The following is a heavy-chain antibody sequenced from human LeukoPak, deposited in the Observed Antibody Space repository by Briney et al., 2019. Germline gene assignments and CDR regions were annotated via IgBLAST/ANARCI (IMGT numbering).Heavy chain of an antibody. Sequence: PGGSLRLSCAASGFTFSSYAMSWVRQAPGKGLEWVSAISGSGGSTYYADSVKGRFTISRDNSKNTLYLQMNSLRAEDTAVYYCAKDAYGGYGGGEGAHDYWGQGTLVTVSS. D-gene: IGHD4-17*01. J-gene: IGHJ4*02. CDR2: ISGSGGST. V-gene: IGHV3-23*01. CDR1: GFTFSSYA. CDR3: AKDAYGGYGGGEGAHDY.